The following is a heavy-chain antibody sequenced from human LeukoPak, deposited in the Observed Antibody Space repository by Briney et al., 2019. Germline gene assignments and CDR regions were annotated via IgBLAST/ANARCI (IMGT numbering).Heavy chain of an antibody. V-gene: IGHV4-61*02. CDR2: IYTSGST. CDR1: GGSISSGSYY. Sequence: PSQTLSLTCTVSGGSISSGSYYWSWIRQPAGKGLEWIGRIYTSGSTNYNPSLKSRVTISVDTSKNQFSLKLSSVTAADTAVYYCARNELRYFDWSPGHNWFDPWGQGTLVTVSS. D-gene: IGHD3-9*01. CDR3: ARNELRYFDWSPGHNWFDP. J-gene: IGHJ5*02.